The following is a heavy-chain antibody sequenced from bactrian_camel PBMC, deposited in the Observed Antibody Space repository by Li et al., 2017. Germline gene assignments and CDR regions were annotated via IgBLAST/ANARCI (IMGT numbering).Heavy chain of an antibody. Sequence: QLVESGGGLVLPGGSLRLSCAASGFTFRNIGMSWVRQAPGKGLEWVSAIYNDGSNTRYIDSVKGRFTISRDNAKKTLYLQMNSLTLEDTAVYYCAATLRPMTHDDYLRADWEYNYWGQGTQVTVS. D-gene: IGHD4*01. J-gene: IGHJ4*01. CDR1: GFTFRNIG. CDR2: IYNDGSNT. CDR3: AATLRPMTHDDYLRADWEYNY. V-gene: IGHV3S7*01.